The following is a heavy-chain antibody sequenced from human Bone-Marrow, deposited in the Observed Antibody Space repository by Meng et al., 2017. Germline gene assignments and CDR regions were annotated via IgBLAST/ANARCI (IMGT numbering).Heavy chain of an antibody. V-gene: IGHV3-43D*04. Sequence: GGSLRLSCAASGFTFDDYAMHWVRQAPGKGLEWVSLISWDGGSTYYADSVKGRFTISRDNSKNSLYLQMNSLRAEDTALYYCAKDIGRSSSWYYGRYGMDVWGQGTTGT. D-gene: IGHD6-13*01. CDR3: AKDIGRSSSWYYGRYGMDV. J-gene: IGHJ6*02. CDR1: GFTFDDYA. CDR2: ISWDGGST.